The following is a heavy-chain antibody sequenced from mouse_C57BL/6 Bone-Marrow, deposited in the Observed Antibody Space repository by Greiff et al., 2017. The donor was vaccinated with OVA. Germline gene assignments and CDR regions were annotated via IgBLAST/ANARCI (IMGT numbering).Heavy chain of an antibody. CDR3: ARDGYYPYYFDY. V-gene: IGHV5-9*01. CDR2: ISGGGGNT. Sequence: EVQLVESGGGLVKPGGSLKLSCAASGFTFSSYTMSWVRQTPEKRLEWVATISGGGGNTYYPDSVKGRFTISRDNATNTLNLQMSSLTSEDTALYYCARDGYYPYYFDYGGRGTTLTVSA. J-gene: IGHJ2*01. CDR1: GFTFSSYT. D-gene: IGHD2-3*01.